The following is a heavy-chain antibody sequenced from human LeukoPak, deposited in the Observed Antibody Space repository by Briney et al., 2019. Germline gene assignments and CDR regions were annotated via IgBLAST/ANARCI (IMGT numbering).Heavy chain of an antibody. V-gene: IGHV1-69*06. J-gene: IGHJ6*03. CDR2: IIPIFDTA. CDR1: GGTFSSYA. CDR3: ARGLEHGNYYYYMDV. Sequence: ASVKVSCKASGGTFSSYAISWVRQAPGQGLEWMGGIIPIFDTANYAQKFQGRVTITADKSTSTAYMELSSLRSEDTAVYYCARGLEHGNYYYYMDVWGKGTTVTISS. D-gene: IGHD1/OR15-1a*01.